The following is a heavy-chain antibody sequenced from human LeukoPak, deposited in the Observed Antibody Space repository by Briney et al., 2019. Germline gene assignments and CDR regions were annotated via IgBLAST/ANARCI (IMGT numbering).Heavy chain of an antibody. CDR1: GYTLTELS. V-gene: IGHV1-24*01. CDR2: FDPEDGET. Sequence: ASVKVSCKVSGYTLTELSMHWVRQAPGKGLEWMGGFDPEDGETIYAQKFQGRVTMTEDTSTDTAYMEVSSLRSEDTAVCYCATQYYGAFDYWGQGTLVTVSS. J-gene: IGHJ4*02. D-gene: IGHD4-17*01. CDR3: ATQYYGAFDY.